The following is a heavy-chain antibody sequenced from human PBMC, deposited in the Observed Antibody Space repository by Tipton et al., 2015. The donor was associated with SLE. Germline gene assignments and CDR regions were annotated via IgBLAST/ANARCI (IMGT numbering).Heavy chain of an antibody. CDR3: ARPENFDYGDYEGGGFAV. CDR2: ISYPGTKT. V-gene: IGHV3-30*04. J-gene: IGHJ3*01. D-gene: IGHD4-17*01. CDR1: GFTFSSFA. Sequence: QVQLVQSGGGVVQPGRSLRLSCAASGFTFSSFAMHWVRQTPDKGLEWVSVISYPGTKTNYADSVKGRFTISRDNSKNTLYLQMNSLRVEDTAVYYCARPENFDYGDYEGGGFAVWGQGTVVTVSS.